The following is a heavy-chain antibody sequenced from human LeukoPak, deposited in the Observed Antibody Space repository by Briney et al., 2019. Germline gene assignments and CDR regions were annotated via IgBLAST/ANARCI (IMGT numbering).Heavy chain of an antibody. CDR2: ISAYNGHT. CDR1: VYTFSTYG. J-gene: IGHJ5*02. CDR3: ARDQRFGIAAVDSWFDP. V-gene: IGHV1-18*01. Sequence: ASVKVSCKASVYTFSTYGINWVRQAPGQGLEWMGWISAYNGHTIYAQMFQGRVTLTTSTSTNTAYMELRSLRSDDRAVYYCARDQRFGIAAVDSWFDPWGQGTLVTVSS. D-gene: IGHD6-13*01.